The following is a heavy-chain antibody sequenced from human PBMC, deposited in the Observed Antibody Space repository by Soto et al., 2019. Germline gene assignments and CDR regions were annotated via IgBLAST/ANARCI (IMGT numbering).Heavy chain of an antibody. D-gene: IGHD3-22*01. CDR1: GDSISTFY. CDR3: ARGRTVRNYADDSSDYFYFFDY. Sequence: SETLSLTCTVSGDSISTFYWGWMRQSPGKELEWIGYVYYTGSTNYNPSLKSRVTSSVDRSKNQFSLKLTSANAADTAVYYCARGRTVRNYADDSSDYFYFFDYWGQGTQVTVSS. J-gene: IGHJ4*02. V-gene: IGHV4-59*01. CDR2: VYYTGST.